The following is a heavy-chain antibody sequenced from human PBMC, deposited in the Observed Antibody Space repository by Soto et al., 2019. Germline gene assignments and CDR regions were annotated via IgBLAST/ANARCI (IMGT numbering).Heavy chain of an antibody. D-gene: IGHD3-22*01. V-gene: IGHV3-64D*06. CDR1: GFTFSSYA. Sequence: PGGSLRLSCSASGFTFSSYAIHWVRQAPGKGLEYVSAISSNGGSTYYADSVKGRFTISRDNSKNTLYLQMSGLRAEDTAVYYGVKAPQSFYDSSGFDSWGRGTLVTVSS. J-gene: IGHJ4*02. CDR2: ISSNGGST. CDR3: VKAPQSFYDSSGFDS.